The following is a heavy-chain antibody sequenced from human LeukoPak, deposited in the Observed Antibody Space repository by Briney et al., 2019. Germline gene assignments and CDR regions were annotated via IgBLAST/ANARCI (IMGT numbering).Heavy chain of an antibody. Sequence: PGGSLRLSCAASGFTFSSYSMNWVRQAPGKGLEWVSSISSSSSYIYYADSVKGRFTISRDNAKNSLYLQMNSLRAEDTAVYYCARDVLGSGWYNPYYFDYWGQGTLVTVSS. CDR3: ARDVLGSGWYNPYYFDY. V-gene: IGHV3-21*01. D-gene: IGHD6-19*01. J-gene: IGHJ4*02. CDR2: ISSSSSYI. CDR1: GFTFSSYS.